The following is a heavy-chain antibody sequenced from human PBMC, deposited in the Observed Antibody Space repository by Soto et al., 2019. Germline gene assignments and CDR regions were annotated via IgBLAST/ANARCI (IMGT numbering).Heavy chain of an antibody. J-gene: IGHJ6*02. CDR2: ISAYNGNT. CDR1: GYTFTSYG. V-gene: IGHV1-18*01. Sequence: ASGKVSCKASGYTFTSYGISWVRQAPGQGLEWMGWISAYNGNTNYAQKLQGRVTMTTDTSTSTAYMELRSLRSDDTAVYYCARDRSGWYHYYYGMDVWGQGTTVTVSS. D-gene: IGHD6-19*01. CDR3: ARDRSGWYHYYYGMDV.